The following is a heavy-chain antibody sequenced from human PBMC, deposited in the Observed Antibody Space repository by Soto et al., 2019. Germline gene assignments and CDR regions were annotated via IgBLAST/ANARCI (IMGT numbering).Heavy chain of an antibody. Sequence: QVQLVQSGAEIKKPGSSVKVSCKASGGTFSSYAISWVRQAPGQGLEWMGGIIPIFGTPNYAQKSQGRVTITADESTSTAYMELSSLRSEDTAVYYCARVTKSYYYYYGMDVWGQGTTVTVSS. V-gene: IGHV1-69*01. CDR2: IIPIFGTP. J-gene: IGHJ6*02. CDR1: GGTFSSYA. CDR3: ARVTKSYYYYYGMDV.